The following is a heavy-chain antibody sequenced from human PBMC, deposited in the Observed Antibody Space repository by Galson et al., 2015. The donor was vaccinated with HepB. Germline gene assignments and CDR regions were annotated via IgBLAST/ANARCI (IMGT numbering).Heavy chain of an antibody. CDR1: GGSFNTYA. D-gene: IGHD1-7*01. CDR2: IIPMFDTA. J-gene: IGHJ4*02. CDR3: ARGTQHWELSPGDY. V-gene: IGHV1-69*06. Sequence: SVKVSCKASGGSFNTYAISWLRQAPGHGLEWMGGIIPMFDTAIYAQKFQGRVTITADKSTNTAYLELRSLTSDDTAVYYCARGTQHWELSPGDYWGQGTLVTVSS.